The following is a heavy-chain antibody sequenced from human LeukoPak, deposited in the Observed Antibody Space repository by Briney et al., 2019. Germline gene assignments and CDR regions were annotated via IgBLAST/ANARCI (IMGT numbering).Heavy chain of an antibody. CDR1: GASTSGYY. V-gene: IGHV4-4*07. Sequence: SETLSLTCTVSGASTSGYYWSWIRQPAGKGLEWIGRIYISGSTNYNPSLKSRVTLSVGTSMNQFSLKLTSVTAADTAVYYCARGYSSSVGAFDIWGQGTTVTVSS. J-gene: IGHJ3*02. D-gene: IGHD6-6*01. CDR3: ARGYSSSVGAFDI. CDR2: IYISGST.